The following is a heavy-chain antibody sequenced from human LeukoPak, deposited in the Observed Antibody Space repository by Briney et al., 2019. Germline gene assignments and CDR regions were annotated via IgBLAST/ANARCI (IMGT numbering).Heavy chain of an antibody. CDR3: ARLWEGRLDY. CDR1: GFTFSDFW. Sequence: GGSLRLSCAGSGFTFSDFWMTWVRQAPGKGLEWVSYISSSSSTIYYADSVKGRFTISRDNAKNSLYLQMNSLRAEDTAVYYCARLWEGRLDYWGQGTLVTVSS. CDR2: ISSSSSTI. V-gene: IGHV3-48*01. D-gene: IGHD1-26*01. J-gene: IGHJ4*02.